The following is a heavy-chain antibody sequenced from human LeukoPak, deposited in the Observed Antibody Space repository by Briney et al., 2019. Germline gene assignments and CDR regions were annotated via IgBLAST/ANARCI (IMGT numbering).Heavy chain of an antibody. V-gene: IGHV3-20*04. Sequence: PGGSLRLSCAASGFTFDDYGMSWVRQAPGKGLEWVSGINWNGGSTGYADSVKGRFTISRDNAKNSLYQQMNSLRAEDTAVYYCARENSIRENYYGMDVWGQGTTVTVSS. D-gene: IGHD1-7*01. CDR2: INWNGGST. CDR1: GFTFDDYG. J-gene: IGHJ6*02. CDR3: ARENSIRENYYGMDV.